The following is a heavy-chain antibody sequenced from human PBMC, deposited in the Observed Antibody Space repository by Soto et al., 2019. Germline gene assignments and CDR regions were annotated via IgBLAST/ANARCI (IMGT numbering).Heavy chain of an antibody. Sequence: SETLSLTCTVSGGSISSGGYYWSWIRQHPGKGLEWIGYIYYSGSTYYNPSLKSRVTISVDTSKNQFSLELSSVTAADTAVYYCAREKRWLQLSLFDYWGQGTLVTVSS. CDR3: AREKRWLQLSLFDY. J-gene: IGHJ4*02. D-gene: IGHD5-12*01. CDR2: IYYSGST. V-gene: IGHV4-31*03. CDR1: GGSISSGGYY.